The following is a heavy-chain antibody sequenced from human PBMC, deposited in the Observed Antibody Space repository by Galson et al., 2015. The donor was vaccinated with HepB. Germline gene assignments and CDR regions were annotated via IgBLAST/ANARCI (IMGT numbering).Heavy chain of an antibody. Sequence: LRLSCAASGFTFSRYWMTWVRQAPGKGLEWVANINQDGSEKYYVDSVKGRFTISRDNAKNSLYVQMNSLRAEDTAVYYCARMDSSTWGDFDYWGQGTLVTVSS. V-gene: IGHV3-7*01. CDR1: GFTFSRYW. CDR3: ARMDSSTWGDFDY. D-gene: IGHD6-13*01. CDR2: INQDGSEK. J-gene: IGHJ4*02.